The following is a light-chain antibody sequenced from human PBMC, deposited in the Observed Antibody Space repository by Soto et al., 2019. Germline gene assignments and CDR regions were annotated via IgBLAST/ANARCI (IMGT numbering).Light chain of an antibody. CDR2: DDS. CDR3: QVWDSSRDHSV. CDR1: TIGSKS. V-gene: IGLV3-21*02. J-gene: IGLJ2*01. Sequence: SYELTQPPSVSVAPGQTAMITCGGNTIGSKSVHWYQQQPGQAPVLVVYDDSDRPSGIPERFSGSNSENTATLTMSRVEAGDEADYYCQVWDSSRDHSVFGGGTKLTVL.